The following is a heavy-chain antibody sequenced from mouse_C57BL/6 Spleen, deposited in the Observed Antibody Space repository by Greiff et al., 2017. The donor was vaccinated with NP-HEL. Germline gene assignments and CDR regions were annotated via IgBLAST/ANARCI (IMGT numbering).Heavy chain of an antibody. CDR1: GYTFTSYW. J-gene: IGHJ3*01. CDR3: ASGGPAY. CDR2: IDPSDSYT. Sequence: QVQLQQPGAELVKPGASVKLSCKASGYTFTSYWMQWVKQRPGQGLEWIGEIDPSDSYTNYNQKFKGKATLTVDTSSSTAYMQLSSLTSEDSAVYYCASGGPAYWGQGTLVTVSA. D-gene: IGHD1-1*02. V-gene: IGHV1-50*01.